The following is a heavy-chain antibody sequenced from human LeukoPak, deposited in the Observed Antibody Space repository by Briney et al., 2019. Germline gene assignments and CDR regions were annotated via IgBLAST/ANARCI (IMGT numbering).Heavy chain of an antibody. CDR1: GGSVNSGSYY. CDR3: ARMYSSSWYLSY. V-gene: IGHV4-61*01. D-gene: IGHD6-13*01. Sequence: SETLPVPCTVSGGSVNSGSYYWSWIRQPPGKGLEWIGYIYYSGSTNYNPSLKSRVTISVDTSKNQFSLKLSSVTAADTAVYYCARMYSSSWYLSYWGQGTLVTVSS. J-gene: IGHJ4*02. CDR2: IYYSGST.